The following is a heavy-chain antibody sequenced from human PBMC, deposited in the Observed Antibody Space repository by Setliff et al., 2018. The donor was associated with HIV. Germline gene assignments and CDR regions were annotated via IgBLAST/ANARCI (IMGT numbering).Heavy chain of an antibody. CDR2: IYDSGAT. D-gene: IGHD3-10*01. Sequence: SETRSLTCTVSGGSFNNYHWSWIRQPAGKGLEWIGRIYDSGATNYKPSLKSRVTMSIDKSNNQFSLYLTSVTAADTAIYYCARDRHYYGSGSYGPWGQGILVTVSS. V-gene: IGHV4-4*07. CDR1: GGSFNNYH. CDR3: ARDRHYYGSGSYGP. J-gene: IGHJ5*02.